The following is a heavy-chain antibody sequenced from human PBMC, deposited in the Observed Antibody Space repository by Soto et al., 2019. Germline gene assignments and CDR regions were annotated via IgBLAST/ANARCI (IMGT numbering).Heavy chain of an antibody. V-gene: IGHV2-5*01. Sequence: QITLKESGPTLVKPTQTLTLTCTFSGFSLNTAGRGVGWISQPPGEALEWLAVIYWNEDIRYSPSLKSRITITKDTSKKQVVLTMTNMDPVDTATYYCAHRGYGDYPRDNWFDPWGQGTLVTVSS. CDR2: IYWNEDI. CDR1: GFSLNTAGRG. J-gene: IGHJ5*02. D-gene: IGHD4-17*01. CDR3: AHRGYGDYPRDNWFDP.